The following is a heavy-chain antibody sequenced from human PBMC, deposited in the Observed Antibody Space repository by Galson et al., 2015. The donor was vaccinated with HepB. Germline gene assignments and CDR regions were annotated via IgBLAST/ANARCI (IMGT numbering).Heavy chain of an antibody. J-gene: IGHJ6*02. CDR1: GFTFSSYA. V-gene: IGHV3-30*04. D-gene: IGHD1-7*01. Sequence: SLRLSCAASGFTFSSYAMHWVRQAPGKGLEWVAVISYDGSNKYYADSVQGRFTISRDNSKNTLYLQMNSLRAEDTAAYYCARVRRNYQMGYYGMDVWGQGTTVTVSS. CDR3: ARVRRNYQMGYYGMDV. CDR2: ISYDGSNK.